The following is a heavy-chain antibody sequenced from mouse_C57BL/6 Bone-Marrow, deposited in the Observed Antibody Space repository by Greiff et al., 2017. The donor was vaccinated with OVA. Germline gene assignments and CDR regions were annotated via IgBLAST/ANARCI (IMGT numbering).Heavy chain of an antibody. V-gene: IGHV5-9*01. CDR3: ARQASY. CDR1: GFTFSSYT. CDR2: ISGGGGNT. J-gene: IGHJ4*01. Sequence: EVQGVESGGGLVKPGGSLKLSCAASGFTFSSYTMSWVRQTPEKRLEWVATISGGGGNTYYPDSVKGRFTISRDNAKNTLYLQMSSLRSEDTALYYCARQASYWGQGTSVTVSS.